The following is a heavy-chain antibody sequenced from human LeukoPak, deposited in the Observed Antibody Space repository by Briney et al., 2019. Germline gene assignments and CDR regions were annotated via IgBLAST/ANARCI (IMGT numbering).Heavy chain of an antibody. CDR3: ANSRGYGSGNL. CDR2: ISGTADRT. Sequence: PGGSLRLSCAASGFTVSSNYMSWVRQAPGKGLEWVSAISGTADRTYYVGSVKGRFTVSRDNSKNMLYLQMSGLRTEDTAVYYCANSRGYGSGNLWGQGTLVTVSS. V-gene: IGHV3-23*01. CDR1: GFTVSSNY. J-gene: IGHJ5*02. D-gene: IGHD3-10*01.